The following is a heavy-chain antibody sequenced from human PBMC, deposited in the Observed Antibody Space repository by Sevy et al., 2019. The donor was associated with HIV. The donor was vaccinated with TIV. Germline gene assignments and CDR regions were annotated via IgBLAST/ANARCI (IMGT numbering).Heavy chain of an antibody. CDR2: ISYDENNK. CDR1: GFTFSSYA. J-gene: IGHJ3*02. CDR3: ARDPKGGNAFDI. D-gene: IGHD3-16*01. Sequence: GGSLRLSCAASGFTFSSYAMHWVRQAPGKGLEWVAVISYDENNKNYADSVKGRFTISRDNSKNTLSLQMRSLRPEDTAVYYCARDPKGGNAFDIWGQGTMVTVSS. V-gene: IGHV3-30*04.